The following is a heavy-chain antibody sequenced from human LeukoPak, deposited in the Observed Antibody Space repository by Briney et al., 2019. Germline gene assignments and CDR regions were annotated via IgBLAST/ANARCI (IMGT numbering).Heavy chain of an antibody. V-gene: IGHV3-48*04. J-gene: IGHJ4*02. CDR2: ISSSSSTI. CDR1: GFTFSSYS. D-gene: IGHD2-15*01. Sequence: PGGSLRLSCAASGFTFSSYSMNWVRQAPGKGLEWVSYISSSSSTIYYADSVKGRFTISRDNAKNSLYLQMNSLRAEDTAVYYCARNCSGGSCYLPNDYWGQGTLVTVSS. CDR3: ARNCSGGSCYLPNDY.